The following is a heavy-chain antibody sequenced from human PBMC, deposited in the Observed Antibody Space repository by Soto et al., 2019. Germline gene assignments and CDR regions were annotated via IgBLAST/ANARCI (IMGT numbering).Heavy chain of an antibody. D-gene: IGHD3-3*01. CDR1: GFTFSNAW. Sequence: GGSLRLSCAASGFTFSNAWMNWVRQAPGKGLEWVGRIKSQTDGGTTDYAAPVKGRFTISRDDSKNTLYLQMNSLKTEDTAVYYCTTEELAWSYYGIDVWGQGTTVTVSS. CDR3: TTEELAWSYYGIDV. CDR2: IKSQTDGGTT. J-gene: IGHJ6*01. V-gene: IGHV3-15*07.